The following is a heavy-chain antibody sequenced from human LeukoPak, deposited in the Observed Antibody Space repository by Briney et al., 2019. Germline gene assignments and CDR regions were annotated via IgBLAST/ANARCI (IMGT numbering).Heavy chain of an antibody. D-gene: IGHD2-15*01. Sequence: ASVKVSCKASGYTFTSYDINWVRQATGQGLEWMGWMNPNSGNTGYAQKFQGRVTITRNTSISTAYMELGSLRSEDTAVYYCARRCSGGSCYGYDAFDIWGQGTMVTVSS. CDR3: ARRCSGGSCYGYDAFDI. J-gene: IGHJ3*02. CDR2: MNPNSGNT. V-gene: IGHV1-8*03. CDR1: GYTFTSYD.